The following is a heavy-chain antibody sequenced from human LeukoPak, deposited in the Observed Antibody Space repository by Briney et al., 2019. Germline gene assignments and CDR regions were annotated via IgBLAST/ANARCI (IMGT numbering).Heavy chain of an antibody. CDR1: GYNFTTYW. D-gene: IGHD2-15*01. Sequence: GESLKISCKGSGYNFTTYWIGWVRQMPGKGLEWMGWISAYNGNTNYAQKLQGRVTMTTDTSTSTAYMELRSLRSDDTAVYYCARERGGYCSGGSCLPVKYYYDSSGPQDYWGQGTLVTVSS. CDR3: ARERGGYCSGGSCLPVKYYYDSSGPQDY. CDR2: ISAYNGNT. J-gene: IGHJ4*02. V-gene: IGHV1-18*04.